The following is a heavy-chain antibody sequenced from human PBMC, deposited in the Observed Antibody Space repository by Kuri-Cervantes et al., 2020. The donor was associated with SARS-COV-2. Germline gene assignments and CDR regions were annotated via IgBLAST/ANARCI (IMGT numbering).Heavy chain of an antibody. CDR3: ASGGITMIVVVHPSDY. Sequence: SVKVSCKASGGTFSSYAISWVRQAPGQGLEWMGRIIPIFGIANYAQKFQGRVTITADKSTSTAYMELSSLRSEDTAVYYCASGGITMIVVVHPSDYWGQGTLVTVSS. V-gene: IGHV1-69*04. J-gene: IGHJ4*02. CDR1: GGTFSSYA. D-gene: IGHD3-22*01. CDR2: IIPIFGIA.